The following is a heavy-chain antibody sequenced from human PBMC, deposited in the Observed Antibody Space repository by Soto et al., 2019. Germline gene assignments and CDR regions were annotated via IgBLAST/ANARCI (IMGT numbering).Heavy chain of an antibody. CDR2: ISGSGGST. CDR3: AKKGGYCSGGSCFLYFDY. V-gene: IGHV3-23*01. J-gene: IGHJ4*02. D-gene: IGHD2-15*01. CDR1: GFTFSSYA. Sequence: LRLSCAASGFTFSSYAMSWVRQAPGKGLEWVSAISGSGGSTYYADSVKGRFTISRDNSKNTLYLQMNSLRAEDTAVYYCAKKGGYCSGGSCFLYFDYWGQGTLVTVSS.